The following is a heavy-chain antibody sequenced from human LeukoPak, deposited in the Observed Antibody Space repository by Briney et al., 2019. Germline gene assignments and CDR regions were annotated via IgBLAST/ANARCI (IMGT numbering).Heavy chain of an antibody. CDR2: ISRSGSTI. D-gene: IGHD3-22*01. Sequence: GQSLSLSCAASGLTLSDYYMSWIRHAPRKGMEWVSYISRSGSTIYYAESVKGRFTISRDNAKNSLYLQMNRLRVEDTAVYYCARNAQNYYDSSGFDYWGQGTLVTVSS. CDR3: ARNAQNYYDSSGFDY. V-gene: IGHV3-11*01. J-gene: IGHJ4*02. CDR1: GLTLSDYY.